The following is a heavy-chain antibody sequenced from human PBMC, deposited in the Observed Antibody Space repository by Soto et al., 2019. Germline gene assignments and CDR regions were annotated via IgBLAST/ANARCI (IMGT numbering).Heavy chain of an antibody. V-gene: IGHV3-21*01. D-gene: IGHD3-22*01. Sequence: EVQLVESGGGLVKPGGSLRLSCAASGFTFSSYSMNWVRQAPGKGLEWVSSIGSSSSYIYYADSVKGRFTISRDNAMISVYLQMNSLRAEDTAVYYCARDIIGGGYYWSVKPSYYYYGMDVWGQGTTVTVSS. CDR2: IGSSSSYI. CDR3: ARDIIGGGYYWSVKPSYYYYGMDV. J-gene: IGHJ6*02. CDR1: GFTFSSYS.